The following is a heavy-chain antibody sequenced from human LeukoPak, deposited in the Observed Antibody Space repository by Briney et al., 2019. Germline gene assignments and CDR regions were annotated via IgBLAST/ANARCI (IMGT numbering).Heavy chain of an antibody. D-gene: IGHD2-2*01. Sequence: PGGSLRLSCAASGFTFITYDMHWVRQAPGKGLEWVALIRYDGYNTNYADSVKGRFTISRDNSKNALYLQMNSLSAEDTAVYYCAKPFQRQNNWFDPWGQGTLVTVSS. CDR3: AKPFQRQNNWFDP. J-gene: IGHJ5*02. CDR1: GFTFITYD. V-gene: IGHV3-30*02. CDR2: IRYDGYNT.